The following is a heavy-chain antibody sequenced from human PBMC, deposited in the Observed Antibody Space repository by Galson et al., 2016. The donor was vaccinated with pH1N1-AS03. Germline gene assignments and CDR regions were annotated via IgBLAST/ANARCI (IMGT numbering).Heavy chain of an antibody. CDR2: IDQDGSEK. CDR1: GFRFIDYW. CDR3: TSGMVELDY. D-gene: IGHD3-10*01. Sequence: SLRLSCAASGFRFIDYWMTWVRQAPGKGLEWVANIDQDGSEKYYIDSVEGRFTIPRDNAKNSLSLQMNSLRSEDTAVYYCTSGMVELDYWGQGTLVTVSS. J-gene: IGHJ4*02. V-gene: IGHV3-7*01.